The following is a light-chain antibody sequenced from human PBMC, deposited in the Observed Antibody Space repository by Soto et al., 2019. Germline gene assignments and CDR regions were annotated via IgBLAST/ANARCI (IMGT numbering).Light chain of an antibody. CDR2: EVT. CDR3: SSYAGSNNFVV. V-gene: IGLV2-8*01. J-gene: IGLJ2*01. Sequence: QSALTQPPSASGSPGQSVTISCTGTSSDVGGYNYVSWYQQDPGKAPKLMIYEVTKRPSGVPDRFSGSKSGNTASLTVSGLQAEDEADYYCSSYAGSNNFVVFGGGTKLTVL. CDR1: SSDVGGYNY.